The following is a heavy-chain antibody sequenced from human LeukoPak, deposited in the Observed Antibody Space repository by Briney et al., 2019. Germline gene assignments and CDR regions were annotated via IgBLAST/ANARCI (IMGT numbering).Heavy chain of an antibody. J-gene: IGHJ4*02. V-gene: IGHV3-30*02. CDR2: IRYDGSDK. CDR3: AKDWDYNFWSNYDH. CDR1: GFSFNKYG. D-gene: IGHD3-3*01. Sequence: GGSLRLSCAPSGFSFNKYGMHWVRPAPGKGLEWVVYIRYDGSDKHYGDSVKGRFTISRDDFKNTLYLQMSSLRAEDTAVYYCAKDWDYNFWSNYDHWGQGILVTVSS.